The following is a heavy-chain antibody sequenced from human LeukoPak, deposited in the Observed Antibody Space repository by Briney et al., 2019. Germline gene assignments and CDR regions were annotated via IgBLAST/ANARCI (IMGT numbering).Heavy chain of an antibody. CDR3: ARGGLSGQRTDLFDI. CDR1: GFTFSRYS. CDR2: ISASPYI. Sequence: GGSLRLSCAASGFTFSRYSMNWARQATGEGREWVSSISASPYIYYADSVKGRFTISRDDSKNSLYLQMNSLRAEDTALYYCARGGLSGQRTDLFDIWGQGTMVTVSS. D-gene: IGHD2/OR15-2a*01. J-gene: IGHJ3*02. V-gene: IGHV3-21*01.